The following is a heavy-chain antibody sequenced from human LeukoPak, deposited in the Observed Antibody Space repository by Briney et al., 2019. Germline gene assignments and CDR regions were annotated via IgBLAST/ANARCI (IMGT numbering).Heavy chain of an antibody. CDR3: ARGAYYYDSSGYYSPYYFDY. Sequence: ASVKVSCKASGYTFTSYYMHWVRQAPGQGLEWMGIINPSGGSTSYAQKFQGRVTMTRDMSTSTVYMELSGLRSEDTAVYYCARGAYYYDSSGYYSPYYFDYWGQGTLVTVSS. CDR2: INPSGGST. J-gene: IGHJ4*02. D-gene: IGHD3-22*01. V-gene: IGHV1-46*01. CDR1: GYTFTSYY.